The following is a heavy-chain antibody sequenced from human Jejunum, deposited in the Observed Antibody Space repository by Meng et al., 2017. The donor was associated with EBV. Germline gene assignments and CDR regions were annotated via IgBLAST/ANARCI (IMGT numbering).Heavy chain of an antibody. CDR1: GGSITRNW. CDR2: VYHSGTT. CDR3: ASNLPVSGTRGFDS. V-gene: IGHV4-4*02. J-gene: IGHJ4*02. Sequence: QVQLQESGPGLVKPSGTLSRICTVSGGSITRNWWSWVRQPPGKGLEWIGEVYHSGTTNYNVSLKSRVTISLDKSKNQFSLKLTSVTAADTAVYYCASNLPVSGTRGFDSWGRGALVTVSS. D-gene: IGHD6-19*01.